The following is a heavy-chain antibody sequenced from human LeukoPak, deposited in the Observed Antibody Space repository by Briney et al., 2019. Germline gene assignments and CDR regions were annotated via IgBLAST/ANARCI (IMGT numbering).Heavy chain of an antibody. CDR3: ARGDTYDYVWGSYRLYGMDV. V-gene: IGHV4-4*07. J-gene: IGHJ6*02. CDR1: GGSISSYY. CDR2: IYTSGST. Sequence: SETLSHTCTVSGGSISSYYWSWIRQPAGKGLEWIGRIYTSGSTNYNPSLKSRVTMSVDTSKNQFSLKLSSVTAADTAVYYCARGDTYDYVWGSYRLYGMDVWGQGTTVTVSS. D-gene: IGHD3-16*02.